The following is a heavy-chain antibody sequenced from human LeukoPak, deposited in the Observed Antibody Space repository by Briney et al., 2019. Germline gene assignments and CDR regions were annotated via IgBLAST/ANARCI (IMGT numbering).Heavy chain of an antibody. J-gene: IGHJ4*02. D-gene: IGHD6-13*01. CDR1: GFTFSSYA. Sequence: GSLRLSCAASGFTFSSYAMSWVRHAPGKGLEWVSAISGSGGSTYYADSVKGRFTISRDNSKNTLYLQMNSLRAEDTAVYYCAKDVRSSWYYFFWGQGTLVTVSS. CDR2: ISGSGGST. V-gene: IGHV3-23*01. CDR3: AKDVRSSWYYFF.